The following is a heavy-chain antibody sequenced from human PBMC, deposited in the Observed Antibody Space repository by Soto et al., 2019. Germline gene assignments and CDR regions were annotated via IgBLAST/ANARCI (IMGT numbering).Heavy chain of an antibody. CDR3: ARVGYSFGYYFDY. V-gene: IGHV4-59*01. CDR1: GGSISGYY. J-gene: IGHJ4*02. CDR2: IYYSGST. D-gene: IGHD5-18*01. Sequence: LSLTCTVSGGSISGYYWSWIRQPPGKGPDWIGHIYYSGSTTYNPSLKSRVTISVDTSKNQFSLKLSFVTAADTAVYYCARVGYSFGYYFDYWGQGTLVTVSS.